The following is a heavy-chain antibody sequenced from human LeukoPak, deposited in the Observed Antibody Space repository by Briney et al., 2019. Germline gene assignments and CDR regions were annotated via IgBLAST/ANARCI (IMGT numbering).Heavy chain of an antibody. V-gene: IGHV3-74*01. J-gene: IGHJ6*03. D-gene: IGHD1-20*01. Sequence: GGPLRLSCAASGFTFSRYWMHWVRQAPGEGLVWVSRMNSDGSNTNYADSVKGRFTISRDNAKNSLYLQMNSLRAEDTAVYYCARVGITGNYYYYMDVWGKGTTVTVSS. CDR2: MNSDGSNT. CDR3: ARVGITGNYYYYMDV. CDR1: GFTFSRYW.